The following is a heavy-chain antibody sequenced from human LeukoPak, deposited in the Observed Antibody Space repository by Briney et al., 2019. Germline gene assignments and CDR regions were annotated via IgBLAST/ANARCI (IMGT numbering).Heavy chain of an antibody. J-gene: IGHJ4*02. Sequence: GGSLRLSCAASGFTFSSYGMHWVRQAPGKGLEWVAFIRYDGSNKYYADSVKGRFTISRDNSKNTLYLQMNSLRAEDTAVYYCARESGYSYGYAVDYWGQGTLVTVSS. CDR1: GFTFSSYG. D-gene: IGHD5-18*01. CDR2: IRYDGSNK. V-gene: IGHV3-30*02. CDR3: ARESGYSYGYAVDY.